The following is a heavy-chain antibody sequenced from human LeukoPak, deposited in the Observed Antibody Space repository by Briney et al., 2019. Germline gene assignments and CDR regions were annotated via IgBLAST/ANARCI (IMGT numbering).Heavy chain of an antibody. CDR3: ARDRSSSWYGEGFDY. Sequence: GGTLRLSCAASGFTFSSYGMSWVRQAPGKGLEWVSAISGSGGSTYYADSVKGRFTISRDNSKNTLYLQMNSLRAEDTAVYYCARDRSSSWYGEGFDYWGQGTLVTVSS. D-gene: IGHD6-13*01. J-gene: IGHJ4*02. V-gene: IGHV3-23*01. CDR2: ISGSGGST. CDR1: GFTFSSYG.